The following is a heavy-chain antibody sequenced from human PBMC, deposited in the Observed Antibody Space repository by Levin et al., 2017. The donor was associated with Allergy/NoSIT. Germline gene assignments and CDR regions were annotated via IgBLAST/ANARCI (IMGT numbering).Heavy chain of an antibody. V-gene: IGHV3-48*02. Sequence: LGESLKISCAASGLPFSNYGMNWVRQAPGKGLKWLSYINRSSNTIFYADSVKGRFTISRDNAKNSLFLQMDSLGDEDTGVYYCVAPNGNSHYWGQGTLVTVSS. CDR2: INRSSNTI. CDR1: GLPFSNYG. J-gene: IGHJ4*02. CDR3: VAPNGNSHY. D-gene: IGHD4-23*01.